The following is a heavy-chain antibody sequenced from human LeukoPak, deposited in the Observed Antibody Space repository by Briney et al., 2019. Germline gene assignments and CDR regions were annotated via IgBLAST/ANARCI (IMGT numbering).Heavy chain of an antibody. V-gene: IGHV3-30-3*01. D-gene: IGHD6-13*01. CDR3: ARERSSSWYGASDI. Sequence: GRSLRLSCAASGFXFSSYAIHWVRQAPGKGLEWVVVISYDGSNKYYADSVKGRFTISRDNSKNTLYLQMNSLRAEDTAVYYCARERSSSWYGASDIWGQGTMVTVSS. CDR2: ISYDGSNK. J-gene: IGHJ3*02. CDR1: GFXFSSYA.